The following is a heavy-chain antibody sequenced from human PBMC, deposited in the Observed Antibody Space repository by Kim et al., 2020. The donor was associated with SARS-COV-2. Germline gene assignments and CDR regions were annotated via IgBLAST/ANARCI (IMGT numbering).Heavy chain of an antibody. V-gene: IGHV4-61*02. Sequence: SETLSLTCTVSGGSVRSYGYYWSWIRQPAGKGLEWIGRMDTSGNRKYNPSLKSRVIISIDTSKNQFSLKLSSVTAADTAVYYCARDLSSQYGMDVWGQGTTVAVSS. CDR1: GGSVRSYGYY. CDR2: MDTSGNR. CDR3: ARDLSSQYGMDV. J-gene: IGHJ6*02.